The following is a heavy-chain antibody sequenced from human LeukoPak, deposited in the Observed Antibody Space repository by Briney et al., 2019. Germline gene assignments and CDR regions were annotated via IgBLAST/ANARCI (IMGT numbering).Heavy chain of an antibody. CDR1: GGSISSYY. J-gene: IGHJ5*02. CDR3: ARTVVVVAATTPPSRNTWFDP. D-gene: IGHD2-15*01. CDR2: IYYSGST. V-gene: IGHV4-59*08. Sequence: TSETLSLTCTVSGGSISSYYWSWIRQPPGKGLEWIGYIYYSGSTNYNPSLKSRVTISVDTSKNQFSLKLSSVTAADTAVYYCARTVVVVAATTPPSRNTWFDPWGQGTLVTVSS.